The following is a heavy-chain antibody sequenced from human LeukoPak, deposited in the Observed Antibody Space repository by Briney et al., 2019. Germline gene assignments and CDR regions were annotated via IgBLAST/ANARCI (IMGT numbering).Heavy chain of an antibody. Sequence: GGSLRLSCAASGFTFSSYGMHWVRQAPGKGLEWVAVISYDGSNKYYADSVKGRFTISRDNSKNTLYLQMNSLRAEDTAVYYCAKAVRGNGDLDYWGQGTLVTVSS. CDR3: AKAVRGNGDLDY. CDR2: ISYDGSNK. CDR1: GFTFSSYG. J-gene: IGHJ4*02. D-gene: IGHD3-10*01. V-gene: IGHV3-30*18.